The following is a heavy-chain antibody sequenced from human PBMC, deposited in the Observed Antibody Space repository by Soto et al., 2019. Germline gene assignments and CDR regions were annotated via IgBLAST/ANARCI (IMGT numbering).Heavy chain of an antibody. V-gene: IGHV1-69*02. CDR3: AGRRDSDGMDV. Sequence: QVQLVQSGAEVKKPGSSVKVSCKASGGTFSTYTITWVRQAPGQGLEWMGRIIPILGIPNYAQKFQGRVTITADKATSTASMELSSLRSEDTAVYYCAGRRDSDGMDVWGPGTTGTVSS. CDR1: GGTFSTYT. CDR2: IIPILGIP. J-gene: IGHJ6*01. D-gene: IGHD1-26*01.